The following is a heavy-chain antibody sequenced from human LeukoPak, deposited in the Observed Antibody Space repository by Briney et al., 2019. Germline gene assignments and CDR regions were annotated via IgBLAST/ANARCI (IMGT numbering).Heavy chain of an antibody. CDR1: GFTVSSDY. J-gene: IGHJ4*02. CDR2: IDVAGNT. CDR3: TRDVSGSRPNY. D-gene: IGHD3-16*01. V-gene: IGHV3-53*01. Sequence: GGSLRLSCAASGFTVSSDYMTWVRQAPGKGLEWVSSIDVAGNTNYADSVRGRFTISRDNSKNTLYLHMNSLRAEDTAVYYCTRDVSGSRPNYWGRGTLVTVTS.